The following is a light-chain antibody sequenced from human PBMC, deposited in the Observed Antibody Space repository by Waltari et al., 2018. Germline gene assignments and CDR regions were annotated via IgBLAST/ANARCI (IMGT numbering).Light chain of an antibody. CDR3: MQGIEYPYS. J-gene: IGKJ2*03. Sequence: DIVMTQTPPSLPVTPGEPASISCRSSQSLLDSEDGNTYLEWYLQKPGQSPQPLIYEVSNLATGVPDRFSGSGSDTDFTLKISRVEADDVGVYYCMQGIEYPYSFGQGTKVEIK. CDR1: QSLLDSEDGNTY. CDR2: EVS. V-gene: IGKV2-40*01.